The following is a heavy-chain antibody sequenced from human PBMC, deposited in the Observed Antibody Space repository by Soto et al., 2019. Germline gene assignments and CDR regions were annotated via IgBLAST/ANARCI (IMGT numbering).Heavy chain of an antibody. V-gene: IGHV4-31*02. CDR1: GGSISSGGYY. CDR3: ARVRGGYSYGYGGWYFDY. J-gene: IGHJ4*02. D-gene: IGHD5-18*01. CDR2: IYYSGSP. Sequence: PSVTLSLTGTVSGGSISSGGYYWSWIRQYPGKGLEWIGYIYYSGSPYYNPSLKSRVTISVDTSKNQFSLQLSSVTAAETVVYYSARVRGGYSYGYGGWYFDYRGRGTLRTVAS.